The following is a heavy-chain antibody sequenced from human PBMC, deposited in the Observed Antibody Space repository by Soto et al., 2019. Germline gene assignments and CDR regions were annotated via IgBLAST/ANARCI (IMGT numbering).Heavy chain of an antibody. CDR1: GYTFTSYD. CDR3: GRDGYGDYANYGMDV. Sequence: GASVKVSCKASGYTFTSYDINWVRQTAGQGLEWMGWISAYNGNTNYAQKLQGRVTMTTDTSTSTAYMELRSLRSDDTAVYYCGRDGYGDYANYGMDVWGQGTTVTVSS. D-gene: IGHD4-17*01. J-gene: IGHJ6*02. CDR2: ISAYNGNT. V-gene: IGHV1-18*01.